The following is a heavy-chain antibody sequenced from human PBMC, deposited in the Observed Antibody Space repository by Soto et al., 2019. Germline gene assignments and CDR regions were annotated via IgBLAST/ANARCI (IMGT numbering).Heavy chain of an antibody. D-gene: IGHD1-1*01. CDR1: GFPLATYW. CDR3: ARVAYRWNGKDY. CDR2: IKPDGSEK. J-gene: IGHJ4*02. Sequence: EVQLMESGGGLVQRGGSLRLSCAASGFPLATYWMTWVRQAPGKGLEWVANIKPDGSEKTYLDSVKGRFTISRDDAENSLLLQMNSLRAEDTGVYYCARVAYRWNGKDYWGRGTLVTVSS. V-gene: IGHV3-7*04.